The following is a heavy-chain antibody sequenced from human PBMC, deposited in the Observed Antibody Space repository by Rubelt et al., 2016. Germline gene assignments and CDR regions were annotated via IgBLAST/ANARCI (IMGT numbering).Heavy chain of an antibody. D-gene: IGHD6-19*01. Sequence: TSYWISWVRQMPGKGLEWMGRIDPSDSYTNYSPSFQGHVTISADKSISTAYLQWSSLKASDTAMYYCASRSSGWQFNYYYYGMDVWGQGTTVTVSS. CDR2: IDPSDSYT. J-gene: IGHJ6*02. CDR3: ASRSSGWQFNYYYYGMDV. V-gene: IGHV5-10-1*01. CDR1: TSYW.